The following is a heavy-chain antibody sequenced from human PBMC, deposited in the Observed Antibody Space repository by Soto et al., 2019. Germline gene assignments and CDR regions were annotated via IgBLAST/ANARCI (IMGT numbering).Heavy chain of an antibody. CDR3: AKNISPLSPDSYFDY. V-gene: IGHV3-30*18. J-gene: IGHJ4*02. D-gene: IGHD2-21*01. CDR1: GFIFRSYG. Sequence: PGGSLRLSCAASGFIFRSYGMYWIRQAPGKGLEWVAIISYEGSTEYYADSVKGRFTISRDNSKNTLSLQMNALTTEDTAVYFGAKNISPLSPDSYFDYWGQGALVTVSS. CDR2: ISYEGSTE.